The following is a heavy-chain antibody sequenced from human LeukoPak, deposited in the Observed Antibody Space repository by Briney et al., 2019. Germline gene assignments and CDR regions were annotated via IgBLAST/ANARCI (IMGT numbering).Heavy chain of an antibody. CDR1: GYTFTGYY. V-gene: IGHV1-2*02. J-gene: IGHJ4*02. D-gene: IGHD2-15*01. CDR3: ARALLVVVTATPSVIDY. Sequence: GASVKVSCKASGYTFTGYYMRWVRQAPGQGLELMGWINPNSGGTNYAQKFQGRVTMTRDTSISTAYMELSRLRSDDTAVYYCARALLVVVTATPSVIDYWGQGTLVTVSS. CDR2: INPNSGGT.